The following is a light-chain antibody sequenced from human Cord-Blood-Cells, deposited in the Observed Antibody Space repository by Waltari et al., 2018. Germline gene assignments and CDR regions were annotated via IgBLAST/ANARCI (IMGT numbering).Light chain of an antibody. V-gene: IGLV2-23*02. J-gene: IGLJ2*01. CDR1: SSDVGRYNL. CDR3: CSYAGSSTFVV. Sequence: QSALTQPASVSVPPGHSITISCTGTSSDVGRYNLVTWYQQHPGKAPKLMIYVVSKRPSGVSNRFSGSKSGNTASLTISGLQAEDEADYYCCSYAGSSTFVVFGGGTKLTVL. CDR2: VVS.